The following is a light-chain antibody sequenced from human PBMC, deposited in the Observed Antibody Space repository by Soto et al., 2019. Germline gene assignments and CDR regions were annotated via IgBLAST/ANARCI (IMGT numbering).Light chain of an antibody. J-gene: IGKJ4*01. V-gene: IGKV1-39*01. CDR3: QQSNSLPLT. CDR2: SIS. Sequence: DIPMTQSPSSLSASVGDRATITCRASQTISRYLNWYQQKPGKDPILLISSISSLRSGAPSRFSGSGSGTDFTLTISNLQPEDFATYYCQQSNSLPLTFGGGTKVEI. CDR1: QTISRY.